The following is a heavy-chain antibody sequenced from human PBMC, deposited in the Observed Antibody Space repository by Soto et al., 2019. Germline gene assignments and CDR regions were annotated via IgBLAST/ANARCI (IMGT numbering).Heavy chain of an antibody. D-gene: IGHD2-2*01. J-gene: IGHJ6*02. CDR1: GFTFSSYA. V-gene: IGHV3-30-3*01. Sequence: QVQLVESGGGVVQPGRSLRLSCAASGFTFSSYAMHWVRQAPGKGLEWVAVISYDGSNKYYADSVKGRVTISRDNSKNTLYLQMNSLRAEDTAVYYCARAAAYLGYCSSTSCPVGDYGMDVWGQGTTVTVSS. CDR3: ARAAAYLGYCSSTSCPVGDYGMDV. CDR2: ISYDGSNK.